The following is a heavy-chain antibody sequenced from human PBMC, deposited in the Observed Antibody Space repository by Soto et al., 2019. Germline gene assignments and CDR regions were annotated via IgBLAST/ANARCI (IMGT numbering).Heavy chain of an antibody. CDR1: GYTFTGYY. D-gene: IGHD4-17*01. J-gene: IGHJ6*02. CDR3: AKESRDEYTTVTQGNYYYCGMDV. Sequence: QVQLVQSGAEVKKPGASVKVSCKASGYTFTGYYMHWVRQAPGQGLEWMGWINPNSGGTDYAQTFQGWVTMSRDTSISTAYMAVSMMGSDDTAVYYCAKESRDEYTTVTQGNYYYCGMDVWGQGTTVTVFS. V-gene: IGHV1-2*04. CDR2: INPNSGGT.